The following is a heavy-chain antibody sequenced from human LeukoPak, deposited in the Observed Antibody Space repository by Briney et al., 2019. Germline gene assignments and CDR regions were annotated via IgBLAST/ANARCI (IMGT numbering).Heavy chain of an antibody. CDR2: INHSGRT. V-gene: IGHV4-34*01. Sequence: SETLSLTCAVYGGSFSVYYWSWLRQPPAKGLEWIGEINHSGRTNYKPSLKSRVTISVDTSKNQFSLKLSSVTAADTAVYYCARDFYYYYMDVWGKGTTVTVSS. J-gene: IGHJ6*03. CDR1: GGSFSVYY. CDR3: ARDFYYYYMDV.